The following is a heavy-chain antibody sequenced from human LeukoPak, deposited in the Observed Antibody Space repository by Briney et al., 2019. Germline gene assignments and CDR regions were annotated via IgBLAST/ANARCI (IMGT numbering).Heavy chain of an antibody. J-gene: IGHJ4*02. CDR2: IWYDGSNK. V-gene: IGHV3-33*08. CDR1: GFTFSSSW. CDR3: ARLRHNYGDPAGVDY. D-gene: IGHD5-18*01. Sequence: SGGSLRLSCATSGFTFSSSWMSWVRQAPGKGLEWMAVIWYDGSNKNYADSVKGRFTISRDSSKNTLYLQMNSLRAEDTAVYYCARLRHNYGDPAGVDYWGQGTLVTVSS.